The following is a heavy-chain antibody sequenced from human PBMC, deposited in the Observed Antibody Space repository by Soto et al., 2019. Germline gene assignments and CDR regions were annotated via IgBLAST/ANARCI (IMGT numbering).Heavy chain of an antibody. CDR1: GGTFSSYA. D-gene: IGHD3-22*01. CDR3: ARGDYYDSSGYPHAFDI. Sequence: EASVKVSCKASGGTFSSYAISWVRQAPGQGLEWMGGIIPIFGTANYAQKFQGRVTITADESTSTAYMEVSSLRSEDTAGYYCARGDYYDSSGYPHAFDIWGQGTMVTVSS. V-gene: IGHV1-69*13. J-gene: IGHJ3*02. CDR2: IIPIFGTA.